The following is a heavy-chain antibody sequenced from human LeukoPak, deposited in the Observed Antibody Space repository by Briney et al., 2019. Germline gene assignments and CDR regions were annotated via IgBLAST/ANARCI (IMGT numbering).Heavy chain of an antibody. CDR2: IFSSSSTI. V-gene: IGHV3-48*04. CDR3: ARAKGTAMIKGHWFDP. CDR1: GFTFSSYS. Sequence: QPGGSLRLSCAASGFTFSSYSMNWVRQAPGKGLEWVSYIFSSSSTIYYADSVKGRFTISRDNAKNSLYLQMNSLRAEDTAVYYCARAKGTAMIKGHWFDPWGQGTLVTVSS. D-gene: IGHD5-18*01. J-gene: IGHJ5*02.